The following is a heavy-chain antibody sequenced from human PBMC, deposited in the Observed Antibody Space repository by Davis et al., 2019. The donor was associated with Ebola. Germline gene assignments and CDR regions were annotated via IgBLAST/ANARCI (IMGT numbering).Heavy chain of an antibody. V-gene: IGHV3-30*02. Sequence: PGGSLRLSCAASGFTFSSYWMSWVRQAPGKGLEWVAVIWFDGSKTYYGDSVKGRCTISRDNSKNTLYLQMNSLRAEDTAVYYCAKSQQWRTVIDYWGQGTLVTVSS. D-gene: IGHD6-19*01. CDR1: GFTFSSYW. CDR3: AKSQQWRTVIDY. CDR2: IWFDGSKT. J-gene: IGHJ4*02.